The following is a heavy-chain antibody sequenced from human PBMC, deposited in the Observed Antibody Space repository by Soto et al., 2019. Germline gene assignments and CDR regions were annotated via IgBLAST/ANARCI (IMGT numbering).Heavy chain of an antibody. V-gene: IGHV4-31*03. D-gene: IGHD3-10*01. CDR3: ARDPVVRGNRANWFDP. CDR2: IYYSGST. J-gene: IGHJ5*02. Sequence: SETLSLTCTVSGGSISSGGYYWSWIRQHPGKGLEWIGYIYYSGSTYYNPSLKSRVTISVDTSKNQFSLKLSSVTAADTAVYYCARDPVVRGNRANWFDPWGQGTLVTSPQ. CDR1: GGSISSGGYY.